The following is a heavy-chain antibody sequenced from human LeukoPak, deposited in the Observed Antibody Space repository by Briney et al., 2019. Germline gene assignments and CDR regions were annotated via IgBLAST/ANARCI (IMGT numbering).Heavy chain of an antibody. Sequence: SETLSLTCTVVGGSINSGSYYWSWIRRPAGKGLQWIGRIYSSGNTNYNPSLKSRVTISVDTSKHQFSLKLSSVTAADTALYYCARGRNTMVRGAIGAETRYYYSYYMDVWGKGTTVTVSS. J-gene: IGHJ6*03. CDR1: GGSINSGSYY. CDR3: ARGRNTMVRGAIGAETRYYYSYYMDV. V-gene: IGHV4-61*02. D-gene: IGHD3-10*01. CDR2: IYSSGNT.